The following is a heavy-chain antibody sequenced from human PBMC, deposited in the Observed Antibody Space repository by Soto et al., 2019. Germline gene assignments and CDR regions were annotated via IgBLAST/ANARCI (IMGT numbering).Heavy chain of an antibody. V-gene: IGHV1-69*01. CDR3: ARGSMVYDFWSGYYAGKNYYYGMDV. CDR2: IIPIFGTA. Sequence: GASVKVSCKASGGTFSSYAISWVRQAPGQGLEWMGGIIPIFGTANYAQKFQGRVTITADESTSTAYMELSSLRSEDTAVYYCARGSMVYDFWSGYYAGKNYYYGMDVWGQGTTVTVSS. J-gene: IGHJ6*02. CDR1: GGTFSSYA. D-gene: IGHD3-3*01.